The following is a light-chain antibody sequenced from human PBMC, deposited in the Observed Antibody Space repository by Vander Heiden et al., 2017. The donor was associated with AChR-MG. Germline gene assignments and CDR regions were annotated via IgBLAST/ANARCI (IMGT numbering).Light chain of an antibody. V-gene: IGLV4-69*01. J-gene: IGLJ2*01. CDR2: IDSDGTQ. Sequence: QLMLTQSASASASLGASVKLTCPLSRGHDNFAVAWLQKQPERGPRYLMKIDSDGTQKMGDGIPDRFSGSSSGAERHLLISSLQSEDEADYYCQTWGTGSQGVVFGGPTKLSVL. CDR1: RGHDNFA. CDR3: QTWGTGSQGVV.